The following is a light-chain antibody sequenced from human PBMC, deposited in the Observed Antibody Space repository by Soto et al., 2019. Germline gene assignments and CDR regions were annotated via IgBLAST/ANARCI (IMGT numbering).Light chain of an antibody. V-gene: IGKV1-5*03. Sequence: DIQMTQSPSTLSASVGDRVTITCRASQSISSWLAWYQQKPGKAPKLLIYKASSLESGVPSRFSGSGSGTEFTLTISSLQPDDFATYYCQQYKSYATFGQGTEVEIK. CDR2: KAS. J-gene: IGKJ1*01. CDR3: QQYKSYAT. CDR1: QSISSW.